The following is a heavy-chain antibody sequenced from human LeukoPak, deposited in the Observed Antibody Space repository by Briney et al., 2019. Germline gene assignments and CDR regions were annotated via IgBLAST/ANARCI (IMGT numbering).Heavy chain of an antibody. D-gene: IGHD2-2*01. J-gene: IGHJ4*02. CDR1: GFTFSSYS. V-gene: IGHV3-21*01. CDR3: ARDPRTIVVVPAAMDY. CDR2: ISSSSSHI. Sequence: GGSLRLSCAASGFTFSSYSMNWVRQAPGKGLEWVSSISSSSSHIYYADSVKGRFTISRDNAKNSLYLQMNSLRAEDTAVYYCARDPRTIVVVPAAMDYWGQGTLVTVSS.